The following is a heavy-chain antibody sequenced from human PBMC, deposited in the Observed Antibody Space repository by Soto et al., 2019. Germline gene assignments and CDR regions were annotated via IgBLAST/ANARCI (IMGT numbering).Heavy chain of an antibody. CDR2: ISAYNGNT. D-gene: IGHD6-19*01. J-gene: IGHJ6*02. V-gene: IGHV1-18*01. Sequence: QVQLVQSGAEVKKPGASVKVSCKAYGYTFTSYGISWVRQAPGQGLEWMGWISAYNGNTNYAQKLQGRVTMTTDTSTSTAYMALRSLRSDATAVYYFARSPPPRWLVRGYGRDFWGPGSTVTVSS. CDR1: GYTFTSYG. CDR3: ARSPPPRWLVRGYGRDF.